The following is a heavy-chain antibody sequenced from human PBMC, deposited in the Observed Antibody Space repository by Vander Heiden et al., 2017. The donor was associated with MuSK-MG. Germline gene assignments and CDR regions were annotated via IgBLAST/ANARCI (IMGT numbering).Heavy chain of an antibody. D-gene: IGHD6-19*01. CDR1: GFTFSNYA. V-gene: IGHV3-30*14. Sequence: QVQLVESGGGVVQPGRSLRLSCAASGFTFSNYAIHWVRQAPGKGLEWVAVMSFDGTNEQYADSVKGRVTISRDNSKNTLSLQMSSLRDEDTAVYYCARCMRYNSGWYDYYFDLWGRGTLVSVSS. CDR3: ARCMRYNSGWYDYYFDL. CDR2: MSFDGTNE. J-gene: IGHJ2*01.